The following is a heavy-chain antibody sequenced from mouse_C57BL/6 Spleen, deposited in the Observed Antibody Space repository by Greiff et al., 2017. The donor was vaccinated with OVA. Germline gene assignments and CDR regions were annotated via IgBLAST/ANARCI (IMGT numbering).Heavy chain of an antibody. CDR3: ARGDYYGSRESFDY. J-gene: IGHJ2*01. D-gene: IGHD1-1*01. CDR1: GFTFSDYG. CDR2: ISSGSSTI. V-gene: IGHV5-17*01. Sequence: EVKLVESGGGLVKPGGSLKLSCAASGFTFSDYGMHWVRQAPEKGLEWVAYISSGSSTIYYADTVKGRFTISRDNAKNTLFLQRTSLRSEDTAMYYCARGDYYGSRESFDYWGQGTTLTVSS.